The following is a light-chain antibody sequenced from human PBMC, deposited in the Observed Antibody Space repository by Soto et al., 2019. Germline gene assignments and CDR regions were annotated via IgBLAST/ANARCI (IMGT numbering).Light chain of an antibody. J-gene: IGLJ3*02. CDR1: SSDVGGYDH. V-gene: IGLV2-14*03. Sequence: QSALTQPASVSGSPGQSITISCTGTSSDVGGYDHVSWYQQHPGKAPNLIIYDVTVRPSGISPRFSGSKSDNTASLAVSGLQPEDEADYYCSSYTNKDTLLFGGGTKLTVL. CDR2: DVT. CDR3: SSYTNKDTLL.